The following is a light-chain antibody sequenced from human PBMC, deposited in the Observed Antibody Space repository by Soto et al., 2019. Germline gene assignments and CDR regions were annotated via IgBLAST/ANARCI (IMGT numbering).Light chain of an antibody. V-gene: IGKV3-20*01. CDR2: AAS. CDR3: QQYDSSPYT. Sequence: EIVLTQSPGTLSLSPGERATLSCRASQSVSSNYLAWYQQKPGQAPRLLIYAASSRATGIPDRFSGSGSGTDFTLTISRLEPEDFAVFYCQQYDSSPYTFGQGAKLEIK. CDR1: QSVSSNY. J-gene: IGKJ2*01.